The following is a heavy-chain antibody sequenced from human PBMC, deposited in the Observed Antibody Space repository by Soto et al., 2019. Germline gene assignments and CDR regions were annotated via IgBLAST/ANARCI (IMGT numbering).Heavy chain of an antibody. CDR2: IYYSGST. V-gene: IGHV4-31*03. CDR1: GGSIISGGYY. Sequence: SETLSLTCTVSGGSIISGGYYWSLIRQHPGKGLEWFGYIYYSGSTYYNPSLKSRVTISVDTSKNQFSLKLSSVTAADTAVYYCASLSRSADFWSVSPPFYGMAVWGQGTTVTVSS. J-gene: IGHJ6*01. D-gene: IGHD3-3*01. CDR3: ASLSRSADFWSVSPPFYGMAV.